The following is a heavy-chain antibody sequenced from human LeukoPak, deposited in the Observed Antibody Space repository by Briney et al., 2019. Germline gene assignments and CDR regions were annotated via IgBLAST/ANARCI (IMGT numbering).Heavy chain of an antibody. Sequence: GGSLRLSCAASGFTFRTYGMHWVRQAPGKGLEWVAFISYVGNNKYYADSLKGRFTISRDNSKNTLYLQMNSLRAEDTAVYYCAKDKIVGSTGWYYFDYWGQGTLVTVSS. CDR2: ISYVGNNK. CDR1: GFTFRTYG. D-gene: IGHD6-19*01. CDR3: AKDKIVGSTGWYYFDY. J-gene: IGHJ4*02. V-gene: IGHV3-30*18.